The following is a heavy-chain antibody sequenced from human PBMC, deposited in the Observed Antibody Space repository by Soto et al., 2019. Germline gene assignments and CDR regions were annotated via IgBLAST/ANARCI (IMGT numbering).Heavy chain of an antibody. J-gene: IGHJ6*02. V-gene: IGHV3-23*01. D-gene: IGHD3-3*01. Sequence: LRLSCAASGFTFSTFAMSWVRQAPGKGLEWVSALSGSGGSTYYADSVKGRFIISRDNSKNTLFLQMSSLRAEDTAIYYCAKGDRGFFDYYYGMDVWGQGTTVTVSS. CDR2: LSGSGGST. CDR1: GFTFSTFA. CDR3: AKGDRGFFDYYYGMDV.